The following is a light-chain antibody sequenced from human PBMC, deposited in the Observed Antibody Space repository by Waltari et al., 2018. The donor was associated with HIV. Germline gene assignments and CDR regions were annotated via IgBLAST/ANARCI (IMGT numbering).Light chain of an antibody. CDR1: QDISTN. J-gene: IGKJ2*01. V-gene: IGKV1-9*01. Sequence: DIRLTQSPSLLSASVGARVSFTCRSSQDISTNLAWFHQNPGKVPNLLIYSASTLHVGVPARFSGSGSGTEFTLTIDVLQPEDFATYYCLQLSNFPFTFGPGTKLAIK. CDR3: LQLSNFPFT. CDR2: SAS.